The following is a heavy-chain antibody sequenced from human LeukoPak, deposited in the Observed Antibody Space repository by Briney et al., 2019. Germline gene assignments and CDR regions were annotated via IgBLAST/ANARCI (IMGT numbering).Heavy chain of an antibody. V-gene: IGHV3-11*05. CDR1: GFTFSDYY. J-gene: IGHJ4*02. D-gene: IGHD2-21*02. CDR2: IRSSSSYT. Sequence: GGSLRLSCAASGFTFSDYYMSWIRQAPGKGLEWVSYIRSSSSYTNYADSVKGRFTISRDNAENSLYLQMNSLRAEDTAVYYCARDSPATYCGGDCYLGYYFDYWGQGTLVTVSS. CDR3: ARDSPATYCGGDCYLGYYFDY.